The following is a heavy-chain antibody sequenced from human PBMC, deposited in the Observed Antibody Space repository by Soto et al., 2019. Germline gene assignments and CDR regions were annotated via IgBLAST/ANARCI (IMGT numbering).Heavy chain of an antibody. J-gene: IGHJ4*02. CDR1: GGTFSSYA. CDR2: IIPIFGTA. V-gene: IGHV1-69*01. D-gene: IGHD6-19*01. CDR3: AREPMYIAVAGSNYFDY. Sequence: QVQLVQSGAEVKKPGSSVKVSCKASGGTFSSYAISWVRQAPGQGLEWMGGIIPIFGTANYAQKFQGRVTITADESTSTAYMELSSLRSEDTAVYYCAREPMYIAVAGSNYFDYWGQGTLVTVSS.